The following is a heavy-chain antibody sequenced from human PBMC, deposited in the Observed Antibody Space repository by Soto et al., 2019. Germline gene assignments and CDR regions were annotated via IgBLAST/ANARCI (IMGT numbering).Heavy chain of an antibody. CDR2: INPNSGGT. J-gene: IGHJ6*02. CDR3: ARDLGYSSGWYVGLYYYYYYGMDV. CDR1: GYTFTGYY. D-gene: IGHD6-19*01. V-gene: IGHV1-2*02. Sequence: GASVKVSCKASGYTFTGYYMHWVRQAPGQGLEWMGWINPNSGGTNYAQKFQGRVNMTRDTSISTAYMELSRLRSDDTAVYYCARDLGYSSGWYVGLYYYYYYGMDVWGQGTTVTVSS.